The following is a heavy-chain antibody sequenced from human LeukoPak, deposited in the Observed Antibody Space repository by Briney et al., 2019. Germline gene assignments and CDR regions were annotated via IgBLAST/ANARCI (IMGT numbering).Heavy chain of an antibody. CDR1: GFTFSSYA. CDR3: ARDHYYDSSGYYPGAN. V-gene: IGHV3-30*04. Sequence: HPGGSLRLSCAASGFTFSSYAMHWVRQAPGKGLEWVAVISYDGSNKYYADSVKGRFTISRDNSKNTLYLQMNSLRAEDTAVYYCARDHYYDSSGYYPGANWGQGTLVTVSS. D-gene: IGHD3-22*01. CDR2: ISYDGSNK. J-gene: IGHJ4*02.